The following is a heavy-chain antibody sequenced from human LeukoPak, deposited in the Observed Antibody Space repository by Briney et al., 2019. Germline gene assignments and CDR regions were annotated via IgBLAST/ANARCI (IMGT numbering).Heavy chain of an antibody. CDR2: INPNSGGT. CDR3: ARDRGYIVVVPAASVPDY. CDR1: GYTFTSNG. J-gene: IGHJ4*02. V-gene: IGHV1-2*02. Sequence: GASVKVSCKASGYTFTSNGISWVRQAPGQGLEWMGWINPNSGGTNYAQKFQGRVTMTRDTSISTAYMELSRLRSDDTAVYYCARDRGYIVVVPAASVPDYWGQGTLVTVSS. D-gene: IGHD2-2*01.